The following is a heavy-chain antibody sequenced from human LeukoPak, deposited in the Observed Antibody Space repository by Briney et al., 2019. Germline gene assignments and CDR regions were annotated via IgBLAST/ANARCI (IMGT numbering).Heavy chain of an antibody. J-gene: IGHJ3*02. V-gene: IGHV3-21*01. CDR2: IDTSGSYI. D-gene: IGHD3-10*01. CDR1: GFTFSTYS. Sequence: GGSLRLSCAASGFTFSTYSMNWVRQAPGKGLEWVSFIDTSGSYIYYGDSMKGRFTISRDNAKNSLYLQMSGLGAEDTAVYYCARGRSITLLRGVAMSDGFDIWGQGAMVTVSS. CDR3: ARGRSITLLRGVAMSDGFDI.